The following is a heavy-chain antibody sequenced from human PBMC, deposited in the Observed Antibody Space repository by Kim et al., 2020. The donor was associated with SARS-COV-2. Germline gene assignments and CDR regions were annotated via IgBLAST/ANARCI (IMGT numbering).Heavy chain of an antibody. J-gene: IGHJ5*02. D-gene: IGHD3-3*01. V-gene: IGHV1-2*02. CDR3: ARVANYDFWSGSPYNWFDP. CDR1: GYTFTGYY. CDR2: INPNSGGT. Sequence: ASVKVSCKASGYTFTGYYMHWVRQAPGQGLEWMGWINPNSGGTNYAQKFQGRVTMTRDTSISTAYMELSRLRSDDTAVYYCARVANYDFWSGSPYNWFDPWGQGTLVTVSS.